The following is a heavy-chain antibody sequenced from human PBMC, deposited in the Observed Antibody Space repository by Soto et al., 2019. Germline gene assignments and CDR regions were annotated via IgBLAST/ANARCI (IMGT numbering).Heavy chain of an antibody. CDR3: ARTLPSGSYFGX. J-gene: IGHJ5*01. Sequence: PSETLSLTCTVSGDSLSSLTYYWGWIRQPPGKGLEWIGTMYYRGNTYYTPSLKSRVTMSVDTSKNQFSLKLTSVTAADTAVYYCARTLPSGSYFGXWGHGTLLTVSX. CDR1: GDSLSSLTYY. CDR2: MYYRGNT. V-gene: IGHV4-39*01. D-gene: IGHD1-26*01.